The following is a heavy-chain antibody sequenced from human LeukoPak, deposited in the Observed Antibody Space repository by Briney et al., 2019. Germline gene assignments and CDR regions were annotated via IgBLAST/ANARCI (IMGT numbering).Heavy chain of an antibody. D-gene: IGHD2-2*01. CDR2: ISAYNGNT. Sequence: GASVKVSCKASGYTFTSYGISWVRQAPGQGLEWMGWISAYNGNTNYAQKLQGRVTMTTDTSTSTAYMELRSLRSDDTAVYYCARDNTFNQLPFKSSRKGNWFDPWGQGTLVTVSS. J-gene: IGHJ5*02. CDR3: ARDNTFNQLPFKSSRKGNWFDP. CDR1: GYTFTSYG. V-gene: IGHV1-18*01.